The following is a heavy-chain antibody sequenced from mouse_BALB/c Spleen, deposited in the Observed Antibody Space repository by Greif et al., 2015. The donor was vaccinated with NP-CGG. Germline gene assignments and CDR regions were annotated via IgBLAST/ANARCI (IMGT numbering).Heavy chain of an antibody. CDR2: IHPNSGNV. D-gene: IGHD2-4*01. V-gene: IGHV1S130*01. Sequence: VQLQQSGSVLVRPGASVKLSCKASGYTFTNSWMHWAKQRPGQGLEWIGEIHPNSGNVNYNEKFKGKATLTVDTSSSTAYVDLSSPTSEDSAVFYCANSGDYDNSFDYWGQGTTLTVSS. J-gene: IGHJ2*01. CDR1: GYTFTNSW. CDR3: ANSGDYDNSFDY.